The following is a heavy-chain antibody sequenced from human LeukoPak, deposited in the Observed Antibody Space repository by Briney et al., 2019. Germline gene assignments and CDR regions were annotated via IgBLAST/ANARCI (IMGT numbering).Heavy chain of an antibody. CDR1: GFTFSNYW. CDR2: IKEDGSDK. D-gene: IGHD3-3*01. V-gene: IGHV3-7*03. CDR3: AKDRTRQAY. J-gene: IGHJ4*02. Sequence: GGSLRLSCAASGFTFSNYWMSWVRQTPGKGLEWVANIKEDGSDKYYVDSLKGRFTISRDNAKNSLYLQMNSLRAEDTAVYYCAKDRTRQAYLGQGTLVTVSS.